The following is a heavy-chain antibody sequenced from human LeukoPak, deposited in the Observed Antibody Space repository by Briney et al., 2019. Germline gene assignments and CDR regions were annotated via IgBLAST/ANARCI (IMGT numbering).Heavy chain of an antibody. V-gene: IGHV3-23*01. J-gene: IGHJ3*02. Sequence: GGSLRLSCAASGFTFSSYAMSWVRQAPGKGLEWVSSISGSGKTYYADSVKGRFTISRDNAKNSLYLQMNSLRAEDTALYYCAKDMWYSSSWFEGAFDIWGQGTMVTVSS. CDR3: AKDMWYSSSWFEGAFDI. CDR1: GFTFSSYA. CDR2: ISGSGKT. D-gene: IGHD6-13*01.